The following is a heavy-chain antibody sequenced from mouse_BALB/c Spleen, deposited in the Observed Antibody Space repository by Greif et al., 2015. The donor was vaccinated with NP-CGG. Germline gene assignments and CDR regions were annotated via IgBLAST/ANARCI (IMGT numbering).Heavy chain of an antibody. D-gene: IGHD2-1*01. Sequence: EVQGVESGGGLVKPGGSLKLSCAASGFAFSSYDMSWVRQTPEKRLEWVAYISSGGGSTYYPDTVKGRFTISRDNAKNTLYLQMSSLKSEDTAMYYCARYGNWFAYWGQVTLVTVSA. CDR3: ARYGNWFAY. J-gene: IGHJ3*01. V-gene: IGHV5-12-1*01. CDR2: ISSGGGST. CDR1: GFAFSSYD.